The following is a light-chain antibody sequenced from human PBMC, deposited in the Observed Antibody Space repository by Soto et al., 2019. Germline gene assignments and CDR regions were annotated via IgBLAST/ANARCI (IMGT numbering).Light chain of an antibody. V-gene: IGKV1-39*01. J-gene: IGKJ5*01. CDR1: QDIRYD. CDR3: QQSYSTPT. CDR2: AAS. Sequence: IQLTQSPSSLSASVGDRVTISCRTSQDIRYDLGWYQQKPGEAPKHLIYAASSLQSGVPSRFSGSGSGTDFTLTISSLQPEDFATYYCQQSYSTPTFGQGTRLEIK.